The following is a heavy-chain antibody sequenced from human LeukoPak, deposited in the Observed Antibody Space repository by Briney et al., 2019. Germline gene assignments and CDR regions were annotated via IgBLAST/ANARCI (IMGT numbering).Heavy chain of an antibody. CDR1: GGSISSYY. J-gene: IGHJ4*02. D-gene: IGHD3-10*01. CDR3: ARDRKWGSGPRGPDYFDY. V-gene: IGHV4-59*06. CDR2: IYYSGST. Sequence: SETLSLTCTVSGGSISSYYWSWIRLPAGKGLEWIGYIYYSGSTYYNPSLKSRVTISVDTSKNQFSLKLSSVTAADTAVYYCARDRKWGSGPRGPDYFDYWGQGTLVTVSS.